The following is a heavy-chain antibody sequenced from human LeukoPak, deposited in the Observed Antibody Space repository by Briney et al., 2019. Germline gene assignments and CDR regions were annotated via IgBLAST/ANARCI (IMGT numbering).Heavy chain of an antibody. CDR1: GGSISSYY. Sequence: SETLSLTCTVSGGSISSYYWSWIRQPPGKGLEWIGYIYYSGSTNYNPSLKSRVTISVDTSKNQFSLKLGSVTAADTAVYYCARESEAREFDYWGQGTLVTVSS. CDR2: IYYSGST. CDR3: ARESEAREFDY. V-gene: IGHV4-59*01. J-gene: IGHJ4*02.